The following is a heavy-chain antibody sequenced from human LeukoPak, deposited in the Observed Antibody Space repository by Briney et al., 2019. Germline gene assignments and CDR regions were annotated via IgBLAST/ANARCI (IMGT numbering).Heavy chain of an antibody. CDR2: INPNSGGT. V-gene: IGHV1-2*02. Sequence: GASVKVSCKASGYTFTSYDINWVRQAPGQGLEWMGWINPNSGGTNYAQKFQGRVTMTRDTSISTAYMELSRLRSDDTAVYYCARERYSSSWYFTDYWGQGTLVTVSS. CDR3: ARERYSSSWYFTDY. J-gene: IGHJ4*02. CDR1: GYTFTSYD. D-gene: IGHD6-13*01.